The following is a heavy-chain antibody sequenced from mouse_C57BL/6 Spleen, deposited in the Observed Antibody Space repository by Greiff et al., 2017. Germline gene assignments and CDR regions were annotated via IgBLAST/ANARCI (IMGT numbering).Heavy chain of an antibody. D-gene: IGHD2-12*01. CDR1: GFTFNTYA. CDR3: VRNSYEDYARDY. Sequence: EVKVVESGGGLVQPKGSLKLSCAASGFTFNTYAMHWVRQAPGKGLEWVARIRRKSSNYATYYADSVKDRFTISRDDSQSMLYLQMNNLKTENPTMYYCVRNSYEDYARDYWGQGTSVTVSS. V-gene: IGHV10-3*01. J-gene: IGHJ4*01. CDR2: IRRKSSNYAT.